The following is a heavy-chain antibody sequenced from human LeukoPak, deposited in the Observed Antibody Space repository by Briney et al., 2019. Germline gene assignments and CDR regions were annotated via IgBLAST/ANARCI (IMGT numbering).Heavy chain of an antibody. J-gene: IGHJ6*02. CDR2: MNPNSGNT. CDR3: ARGLSSGWYHYYYGMDV. CDR1: GYTFTSYY. D-gene: IGHD6-25*01. V-gene: IGHV1-8*02. Sequence: GASVKVSCKASGYTFTSYYMHWVRQAPGQGLEWMGWMNPNSGNTGYAQKFQGRVTMTRNTSISTAYMELSSLRSEDTDVYYCARGLSSGWYHYYYGMDVWGQGTTVTVSS.